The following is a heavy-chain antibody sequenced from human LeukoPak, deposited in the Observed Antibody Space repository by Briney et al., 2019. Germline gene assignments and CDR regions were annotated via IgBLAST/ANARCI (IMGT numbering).Heavy chain of an antibody. CDR1: GFTFDDYA. CDR2: ISSSSSYI. J-gene: IGHJ4*02. V-gene: IGHV3-21*01. Sequence: GRSLRLSCAASGFTFDDYAMHWVRQAPGKGLEWVSSISSSSSYIYYADSVKGRFTISRDNAKNSLYLQMNSLRAEDTAVYYCARERFLEWLPRGFDYWGQGTLVTVSS. D-gene: IGHD3-3*01. CDR3: ARERFLEWLPRGFDY.